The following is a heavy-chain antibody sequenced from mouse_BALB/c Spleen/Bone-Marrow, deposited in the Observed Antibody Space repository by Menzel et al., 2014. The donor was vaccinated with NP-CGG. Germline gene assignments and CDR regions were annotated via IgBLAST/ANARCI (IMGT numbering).Heavy chain of an antibody. J-gene: IGHJ1*01. V-gene: IGHV2-6-7*01. CDR3: ARDRRGLRYFDV. CDR1: GFSLXGYG. D-gene: IGHD2-13*01. CDR2: IWGDGST. Sequence: VMLVESGPGLVAPSQSLSIPCTVSGFSLXGYGVNWVRQPPGKGLEWLGKIWGDGSTDYNSPLKSRLSIIKDNSKSQVFLKMNSLQTDDTARYYCARDRRGLRYFDVWGAGTTVTVSP.